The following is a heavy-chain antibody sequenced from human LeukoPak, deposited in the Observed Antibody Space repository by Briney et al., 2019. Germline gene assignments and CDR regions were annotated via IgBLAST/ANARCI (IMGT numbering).Heavy chain of an antibody. Sequence: GGSLRLSCAASGFTFRNYWMSWVRQAPGEGLEWVTVISNDGSVKYYADSVKGRFTISRDNSKNTLYLQMNSLRAEDTAVYFCAKVGGSGTSYYYFGMDVWGQGTTVTVSS. D-gene: IGHD3-10*01. V-gene: IGHV3-30*18. CDR1: GFTFRNYW. CDR2: ISNDGSVK. CDR3: AKVGGSGTSYYYFGMDV. J-gene: IGHJ6*02.